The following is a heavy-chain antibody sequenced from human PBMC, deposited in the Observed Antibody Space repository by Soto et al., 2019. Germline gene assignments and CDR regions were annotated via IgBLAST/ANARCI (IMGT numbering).Heavy chain of an antibody. CDR3: ARDSHYGSGTYYPDY. CDR2: ISWNSGSI. CDR1: GFTFDDYA. V-gene: IGHV3-9*01. D-gene: IGHD3-10*01. J-gene: IGHJ4*02. Sequence: GGSLRLSCGASGFTFDDYAMHWVRQAPGKGLEWVSGISWNSGSIGYADSVKGRFTISRDNAKNSLYLQMHSLRTEDTALYYCARDSHYGSGTYYPDYWGQGTLVTVSS.